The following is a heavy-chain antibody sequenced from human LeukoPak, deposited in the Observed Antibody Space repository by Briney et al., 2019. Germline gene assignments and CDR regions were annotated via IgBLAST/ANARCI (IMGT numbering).Heavy chain of an antibody. CDR2: IYPNSGGT. D-gene: IGHD5-12*01. CDR3: AKAYSGYDGFDY. V-gene: IGHV1-2*02. Sequence: ASVKVSCTASGYTFTGYYMHWVRQAPGQGLEWMGWIYPNSGGTNYAQKFQGRVTMTRDTSISTAYMELSRLRSDDTAVYYCAKAYSGYDGFDYWGQGTLVTVSS. J-gene: IGHJ4*02. CDR1: GYTFTGYY.